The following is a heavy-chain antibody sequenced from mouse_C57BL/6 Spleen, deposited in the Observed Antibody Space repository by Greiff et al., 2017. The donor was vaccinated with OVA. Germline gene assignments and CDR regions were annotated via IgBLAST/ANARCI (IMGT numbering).Heavy chain of an antibody. Sequence: QVQLKQPGAELVRPGSSVKLSCKASGYTFTSYWMDWVKQRPGQGLEWIGNIYPSDSETHYNQKFKDKATLTVDKSSSTAYMQLSSLTSEDSAVYYCARSEEELTLDYWGQGTTLTVSS. CDR2: IYPSDSET. CDR1: GYTFTSYW. J-gene: IGHJ2*01. CDR3: ARSEEELTLDY. D-gene: IGHD4-1*01. V-gene: IGHV1-61*01.